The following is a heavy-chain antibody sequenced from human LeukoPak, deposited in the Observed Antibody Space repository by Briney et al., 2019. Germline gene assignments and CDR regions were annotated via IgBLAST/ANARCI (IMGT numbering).Heavy chain of an antibody. Sequence: GGSLRLSCAASGFTVSSNYMSWVRQAPGKGLEWVSVIYSGGNTYYADSVKGRFTISRDNSKNTLYLQMNSLRAEDTAVYYCARPLFGGYSSYYGMDVWGQGTTVTVS. D-gene: IGHD3-22*01. CDR1: GFTVSSNY. J-gene: IGHJ6*02. CDR2: IYSGGNT. CDR3: ARPLFGGYSSYYGMDV. V-gene: IGHV3-66*04.